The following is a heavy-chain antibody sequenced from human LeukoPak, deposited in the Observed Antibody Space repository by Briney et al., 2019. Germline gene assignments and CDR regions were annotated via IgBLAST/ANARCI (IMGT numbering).Heavy chain of an antibody. J-gene: IGHJ5*02. D-gene: IGHD6-19*01. Sequence: QTGGSLRLSCAASGFTVTTNYMTWVRQAPGKGLEWVSIIYSGGYTDYADSVKGRFTISRDTSNNTLSLQMNSLRAEDTAVYYCAGGSGSGWPLDRWGQGTLVTVSS. CDR2: IYSGGYT. V-gene: IGHV3-66*01. CDR1: GFTVTTNY. CDR3: AGGSGSGWPLDR.